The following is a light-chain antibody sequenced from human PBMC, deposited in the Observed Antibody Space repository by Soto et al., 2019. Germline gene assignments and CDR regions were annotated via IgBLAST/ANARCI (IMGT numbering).Light chain of an antibody. CDR2: SSS. Sequence: EIVLTQSPAALSLSPGERATLSCRASQGVSNYLAWYQQKPGQAPRLLIYSSSILHSAASSRFSGGGSGTDFTLTISDLQPEDFATYYCQQTFSTQISFGGGTTVEIK. V-gene: IGKV3-11*01. J-gene: IGKJ4*02. CDR3: QQTFSTQIS. CDR1: QGVSNY.